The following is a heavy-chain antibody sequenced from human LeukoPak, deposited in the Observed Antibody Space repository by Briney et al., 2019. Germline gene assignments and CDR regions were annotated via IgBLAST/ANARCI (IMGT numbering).Heavy chain of an antibody. Sequence: GGSLRLSCAASGFTFSNYSMNWVRQAPGKGLEWVSSIGSSSHYRYYGDSVKGRFIISRDNAKNSLLLQMNSLRAEDTAVYYCARSCGGDCYSDYWGQGTLVTVSS. J-gene: IGHJ4*02. CDR2: IGSSSHYR. CDR1: GFTFSNYS. D-gene: IGHD2-21*02. CDR3: ARSCGGDCYSDY. V-gene: IGHV3-21*01.